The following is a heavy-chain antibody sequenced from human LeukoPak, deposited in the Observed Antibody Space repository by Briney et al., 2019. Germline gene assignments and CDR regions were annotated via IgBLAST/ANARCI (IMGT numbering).Heavy chain of an antibody. D-gene: IGHD3-22*01. J-gene: IGHJ4*02. CDR2: IYPDDSDI. V-gene: IGHV5-51*01. CDR1: GYTFSDYW. CDR3: ARFVVNYADNRSYYYFDY. Sequence: GESLKISCQGSGYTFSDYWIGWVRQMPGKGLEWMGIIYPDDSDIRLSPSFQGRVTFSADKSIATVYLQWRSLKASDTAIYYCARFVVNYADNRSYYYFDYWGQGTLVTVSP.